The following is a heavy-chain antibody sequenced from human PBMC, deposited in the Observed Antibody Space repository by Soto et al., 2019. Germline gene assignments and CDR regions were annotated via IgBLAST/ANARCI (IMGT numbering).Heavy chain of an antibody. CDR1: VGSGNSYY. J-gene: IGHJ4*02. Sequence: ISGAACVGSGNSYYWSWFRQPPGKGLEWIGYIYYNGYTYYNPSLKSRLTMSVDTSKNQLSLKVNSVTAADTAVYYCARGWAHSDHWRQGTLVTVSS. V-gene: IGHV4-59*02. CDR2: IYYNGYT. CDR3: ARGWAHSDH.